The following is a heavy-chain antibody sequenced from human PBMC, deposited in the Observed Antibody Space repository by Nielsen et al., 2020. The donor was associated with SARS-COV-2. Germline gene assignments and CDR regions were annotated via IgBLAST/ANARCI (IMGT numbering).Heavy chain of an antibody. J-gene: IGHJ4*02. CDR2: ISSSSSYI. V-gene: IGHV3-21*04. D-gene: IGHD4-23*01. Sequence: GESLKISCAASGFTFSSYSMNWVRQAPGKGLEWVSSISSSSSYIYYADSVKGRFTISRDNSKNTLYLQMNSLRAEDTAVYYCARDPRADGGEGGYWGQGTLVTVSS. CDR1: GFTFSSYS. CDR3: ARDPRADGGEGGY.